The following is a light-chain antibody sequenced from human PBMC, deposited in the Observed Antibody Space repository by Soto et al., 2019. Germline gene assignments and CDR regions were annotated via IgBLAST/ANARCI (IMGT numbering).Light chain of an antibody. J-gene: IGLJ3*02. CDR1: SNDIGGYNY. Sequence: QSVLTQPASVSGSPGQSITIPCTGSSNDIGGYNYVSWYQQHPGKAPKLGIYKVSDRPSGVSTRFSASKSDNTASLTLTGLKPEAEDDYYYSADSTTTTERGVFGGGTKLTVL. V-gene: IGLV2-14*01. CDR3: SADSTTTTERGV. CDR2: KVS.